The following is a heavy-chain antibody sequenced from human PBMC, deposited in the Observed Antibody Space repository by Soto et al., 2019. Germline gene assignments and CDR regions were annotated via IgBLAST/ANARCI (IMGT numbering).Heavy chain of an antibody. V-gene: IGHV1-69*12. Sequence: QVQLMQSGAEVKKPGSSVKVSCKASGGTFSTSAISWVRQAPGEGLEWVGGIMPVFATPDYAQKFQGRFTISAYESTTTAYLELTSLTTDDTAVYYCARDKDRQQLGGNYYYILDVWGQGTAITVSS. J-gene: IGHJ6*02. CDR1: GGTFSTSA. CDR2: IMPVFATP. CDR3: ARDKDRQQLGGNYYYILDV. D-gene: IGHD3-3*02.